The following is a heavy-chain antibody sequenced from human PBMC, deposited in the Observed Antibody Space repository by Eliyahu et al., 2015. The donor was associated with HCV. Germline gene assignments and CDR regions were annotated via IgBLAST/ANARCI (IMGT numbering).Heavy chain of an antibody. CDR3: AKDFRSWFGELNYYYGMDV. J-gene: IGHJ6*02. V-gene: IGHV3-30*18. D-gene: IGHD3-10*01. Sequence: SYGMHWVRQAPGKGLEWVAVISYDGSNKYYADSVKGRFTISRDNSKNTLYLQMNSLRAEDTAVYYCAKDFRSWFGELNYYYGMDVWGQGTTVTVSS. CDR2: ISYDGSNK. CDR1: SYG.